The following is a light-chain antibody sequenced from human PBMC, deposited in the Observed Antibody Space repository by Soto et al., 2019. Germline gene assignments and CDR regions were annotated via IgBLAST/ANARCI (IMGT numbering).Light chain of an antibody. CDR1: NIGSKS. Sequence: SYELTQPPSVSVAPGQTARITCGGNNIGSKSVHWHQQKPGQAPVLVVYDDTDRPSGIPERFSGSNSANSATLTISRVEAGDEADYYCQVWDSGSDRYVFGPGTKVTVL. CDR3: QVWDSGSDRYV. V-gene: IGLV3-21*02. CDR2: DDT. J-gene: IGLJ1*01.